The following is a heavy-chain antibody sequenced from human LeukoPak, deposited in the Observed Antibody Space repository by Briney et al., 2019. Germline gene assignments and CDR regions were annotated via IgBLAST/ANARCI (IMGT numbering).Heavy chain of an antibody. CDR1: GYTFTAYY. V-gene: IGHV1-2*02. J-gene: IGHJ5*02. D-gene: IGHD2-2*01. Sequence: SLKVSCKASGYTFTAYYINWVRQAPGQGLEWMGWINPNSGGTKYAQKFQGRVTMTRDMSTNTVYMELSGLTSDDTAVYYCAKDPCTTWTRCFTRGFDPWGQGTLVTVSS. CDR3: AKDPCTTWTRCFTRGFDP. CDR2: INPNSGGT.